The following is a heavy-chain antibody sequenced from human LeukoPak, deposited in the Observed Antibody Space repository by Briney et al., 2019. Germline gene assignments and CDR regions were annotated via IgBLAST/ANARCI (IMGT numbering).Heavy chain of an antibody. J-gene: IGHJ6*02. CDR3: ARDPNFDPDTAMVNYYYYYGMDV. CDR2: ISSGGSTI. V-gene: IGHV3-48*03. CDR1: GFTFSSYE. Sequence: SGGSLRLSCAASGFTFSSYEMNWVRQAPGKGLEWVSYISSGGSTIYYADSVKGRFTISRDNAKNSLYLQMNSLRAEDTAVYYCARDPNFDPDTAMVNYYYYYGMDVWGQGTTVTVSS. D-gene: IGHD5-18*01.